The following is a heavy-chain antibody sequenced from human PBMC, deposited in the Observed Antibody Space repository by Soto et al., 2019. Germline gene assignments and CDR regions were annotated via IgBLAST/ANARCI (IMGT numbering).Heavy chain of an antibody. CDR1: GFTFSSYG. D-gene: IGHD6-13*01. CDR3: ARMAPQLVSDY. J-gene: IGHJ4*02. Sequence: QVQLVESGGGVVQPGRSLRLSCAASGFTFSSYGMHWVRQAPGKGLEWVAVIWYDGSNKYYADSVKGRFTISRDNSKNTLYLQMNSLRAEDTAVYYCARMAPQLVSDYLGQGTLVTVSS. CDR2: IWYDGSNK. V-gene: IGHV3-33*01.